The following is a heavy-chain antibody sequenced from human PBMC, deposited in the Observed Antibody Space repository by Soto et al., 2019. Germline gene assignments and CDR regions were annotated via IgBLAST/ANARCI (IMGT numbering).Heavy chain of an antibody. CDR3: ARIQWELSPYYGMDV. V-gene: IGHV5-51*01. D-gene: IGHD1-26*01. CDR1: GYSFTSYW. J-gene: IGHJ6*02. Sequence: GESLKISCKGSGYSFTSYWISWVRQMPGKGLEWMGIIYPGDSDTRYSPSFQGQVTISADKSISTAYLQWSSLKASDTAIYYCARIQWELSPYYGMDVWGQGTTVTVSS. CDR2: IYPGDSDT.